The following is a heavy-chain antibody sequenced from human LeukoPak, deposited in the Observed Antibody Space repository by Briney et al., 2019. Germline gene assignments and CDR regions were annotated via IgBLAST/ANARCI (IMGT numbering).Heavy chain of an antibody. CDR3: ARGTLAVREFGY. Sequence: SETLSLTCTVSGGSISNYYWSWIRQPPGKGLEWIGYIYYSGSTNYNPSLKSRVTISVDTSKNQFSLKLSSVTAADTAVYYCARGTLAVREFGYWGQGTLVTVSS. J-gene: IGHJ4*02. D-gene: IGHD3-10*01. V-gene: IGHV4-59*01. CDR1: GGSISNYY. CDR2: IYYSGST.